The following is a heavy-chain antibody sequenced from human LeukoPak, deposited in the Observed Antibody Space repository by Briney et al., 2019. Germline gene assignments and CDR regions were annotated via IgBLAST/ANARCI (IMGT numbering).Heavy chain of an antibody. J-gene: IGHJ6*03. CDR2: IFYYGTS. V-gene: IGHV4-39*01. Sequence: SETLSLTCTVSGDSVSSPTYFWGWIRHPPGKGLEWIGSIFYYGTSYYNPSLKSRVIISVDTSTNQFSLKLNSVTAADTAVYYCARIGQSVHYYMDVWGNGTTVDVSS. CDR3: ARIGQSVHYYMDV. CDR1: GDSVSSPTYF. D-gene: IGHD3/OR15-3a*01.